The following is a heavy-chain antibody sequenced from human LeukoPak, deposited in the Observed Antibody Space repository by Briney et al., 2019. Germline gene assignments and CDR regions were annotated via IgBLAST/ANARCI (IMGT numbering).Heavy chain of an antibody. CDR3: ARLRGYYYYYMDV. J-gene: IGHJ6*03. CDR1: GDCFTSYW. V-gene: IGHV5-51*01. Sequence: GESLKISCKGSGDCFTSYWIGWVRQMPGKGLEWMGIIYPGNSDTRYSPSFQGQVTILADKSINTAYLQWSSLQASDTAMYYCARLRGYYYYYMDVWGKGTTVTVS. CDR2: IYPGNSDT.